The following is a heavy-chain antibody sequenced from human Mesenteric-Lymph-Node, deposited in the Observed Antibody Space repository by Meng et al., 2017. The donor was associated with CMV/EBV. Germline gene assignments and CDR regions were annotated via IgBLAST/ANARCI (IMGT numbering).Heavy chain of an antibody. D-gene: IGHD2-2*01. Sequence: GESLKISCAASGFTFSSFAMHWVRQAPGKGLEGVAVMSYDGSNKYYADSVKGRFTISRDNSKNTLYMQMNSLRVEDTAVYYCASGYCSSTSCYRVGFYLEYWGQGTLVTVSS. CDR1: GFTFSSFA. CDR2: MSYDGSNK. V-gene: IGHV3-30-3*01. CDR3: ASGYCSSTSCYRVGFYLEY. J-gene: IGHJ4*02.